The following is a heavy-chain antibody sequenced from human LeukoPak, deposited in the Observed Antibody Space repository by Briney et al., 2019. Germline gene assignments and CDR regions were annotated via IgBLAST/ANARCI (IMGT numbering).Heavy chain of an antibody. CDR2: INPNSGGT. CDR3: ARDYYGSGSGLDY. D-gene: IGHD3-10*01. CDR1: GYTFTGYY. Sequence: ASVKVSCKASGYTFTGYYMHWVRQAPGQGLEWMGWINPNSGGTNYAQKFQGRVTMTRDTSISTAYMELSRLGSDDTAVYYCARDYYGSGSGLDYWGQGTLVTVSS. J-gene: IGHJ4*02. V-gene: IGHV1-2*02.